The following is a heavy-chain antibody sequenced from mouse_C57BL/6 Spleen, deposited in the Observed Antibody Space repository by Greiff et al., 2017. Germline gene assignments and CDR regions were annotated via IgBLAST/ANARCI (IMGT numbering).Heavy chain of an antibody. CDR3: ASPNYYGSSSWYFDV. V-gene: IGHV1-50*01. J-gene: IGHJ1*03. Sequence: VQLQQSGAELVKPGASVKLSCKASGYTFTSYWMQWVKQRPGQGLEWIGEIDPSDSYTNYNQKFKGKATLTVDTSSSTAYMQLSSLTSEDSAVYYCASPNYYGSSSWYFDVWGTGTTVTVSS. D-gene: IGHD1-1*01. CDR1: GYTFTSYW. CDR2: IDPSDSYT.